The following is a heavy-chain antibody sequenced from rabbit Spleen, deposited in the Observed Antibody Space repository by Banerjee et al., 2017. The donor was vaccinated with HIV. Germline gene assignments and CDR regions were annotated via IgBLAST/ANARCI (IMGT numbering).Heavy chain of an antibody. J-gene: IGHJ4*01. Sequence: EQLEESGGGLVKPEGSLTLPCKASGFDFSGYGVSWVRQAPGKGLEWIGYIEPIFGNAYYANWMNGRFTISSHNAQNTLHLQLTSLTAADTATYFCARLGHADYPYAYGLKLWGQGTLVTVS. V-gene: IGHV1S47*01. D-gene: IGHD6-1*01. CDR3: ARLGHADYPYAYGLKL. CDR1: GFDFSGYG. CDR2: IEPIFGNA.